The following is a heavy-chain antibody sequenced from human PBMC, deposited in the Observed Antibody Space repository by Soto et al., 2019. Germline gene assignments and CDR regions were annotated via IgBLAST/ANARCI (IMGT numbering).Heavy chain of an antibody. CDR1: GYTFTSYG. J-gene: IGHJ6*02. Sequence: ASVKVSCKASGYTFTSYGIGGVRQAPGQRLELMGGFSAYNGNTNYAQNLQATLTMTTHTSMSRAYMELRSLRSDDTAVYYCARGGYDYYYYYGMDVWCQGTTVTVSS. D-gene: IGHD5-12*01. CDR2: FSAYNGNT. CDR3: ARGGYDYYYYYGMDV. V-gene: IGHV1-18*04.